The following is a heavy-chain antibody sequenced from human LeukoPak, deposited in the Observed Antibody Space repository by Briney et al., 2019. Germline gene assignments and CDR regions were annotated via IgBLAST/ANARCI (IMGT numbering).Heavy chain of an antibody. J-gene: IGHJ2*01. V-gene: IGHV4-34*01. CDR1: GGSFSGYY. Sequence: SETLSLTCAVYGGSFSGYYWSWIRQPPGKGLEWIGEINHSGSTNYNPSLKSRVTISVDTSKNQFSLKLSSVTAADTAVYYCARGRAAYYDILTGWSHWYFDVWGRGTLVTVSS. D-gene: IGHD3-9*01. CDR3: ARGRAAYYDILTGWSHWYFDV. CDR2: INHSGST.